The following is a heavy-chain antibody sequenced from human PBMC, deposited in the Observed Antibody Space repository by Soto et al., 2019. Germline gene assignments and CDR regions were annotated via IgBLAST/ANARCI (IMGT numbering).Heavy chain of an antibody. D-gene: IGHD3-3*01. CDR2: INPSGGST. Sequence: VASVKVSCKASGYTFTSYYMHWVRQAPGQGLEWMGIINPSGGSTSYAQKFQGRVTMTRDTSTSTVYMELSSLRSEDTAVYYCARDTLRFLEGDQAFDIWGQGTMVTVSS. V-gene: IGHV1-46*01. J-gene: IGHJ3*02. CDR3: ARDTLRFLEGDQAFDI. CDR1: GYTFTSYY.